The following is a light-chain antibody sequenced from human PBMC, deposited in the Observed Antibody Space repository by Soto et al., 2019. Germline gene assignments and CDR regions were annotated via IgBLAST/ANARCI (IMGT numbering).Light chain of an antibody. V-gene: IGLV2-11*01. CDR3: CSYTGSYTYWV. J-gene: IGLJ3*02. CDR2: DVT. Sequence: QSALTQPRSVSGSPGQSVTISCTGTSSDVGDDRYVSWYQQHPGKAPQLIIYDVTKRPSGVPDRFSGSKSGNTASLTISGLLTEDEADYYCCSYTGSYTYWVFGGGTKVTVL. CDR1: SSDVGDDRY.